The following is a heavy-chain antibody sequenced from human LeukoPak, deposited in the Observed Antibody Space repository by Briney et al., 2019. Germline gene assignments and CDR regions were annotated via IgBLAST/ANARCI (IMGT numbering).Heavy chain of an antibody. J-gene: IGHJ6*02. Sequence: ASVKVSCKASGYTFTGYYMHWVRQAPGQGLEWMGWINPNSGGTNYAQKFQGRVTMTRDTSISTAYMELSRLRSDDTAVYYCARGVCSSTSCYARDYYYYGMDVWGQGPRSPSP. V-gene: IGHV1-2*02. CDR1: GYTFTGYY. CDR2: INPNSGGT. CDR3: ARGVCSSTSCYARDYYYYGMDV. D-gene: IGHD2-2*01.